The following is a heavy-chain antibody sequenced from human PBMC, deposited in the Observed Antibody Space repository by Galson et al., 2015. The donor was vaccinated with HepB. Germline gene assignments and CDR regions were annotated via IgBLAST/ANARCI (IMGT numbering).Heavy chain of an antibody. CDR2: IRYDGNNK. D-gene: IGHD6-6*01. J-gene: IGHJ4*02. CDR3: AKDRRIASFDY. V-gene: IGHV3-30*02. Sequence: SLRLSCAASGFTFSTYGMHWVRQAPGKGLEWVAFIRYDGNNKYYADSVKGRFTISRDNSKNTLYLQMNSLRAEDTAVYCCAKDRRIASFDYWGQGTLVTVSS. CDR1: GFTFSTYG.